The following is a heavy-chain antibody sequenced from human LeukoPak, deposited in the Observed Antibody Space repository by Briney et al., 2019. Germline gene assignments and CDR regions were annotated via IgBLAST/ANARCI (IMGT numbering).Heavy chain of an antibody. D-gene: IGHD2-21*02. Sequence: PGGSLRLSCAASGFTFSSYSINWVRQAPGKGLEWVSSISSSSSYIYYADSVKGRFTISRDNAKNSLYLQMNSLRAEDTAVYYCARDTAYCGGDCAFDYWGQGTLVTVSS. J-gene: IGHJ4*02. CDR2: ISSSSSYI. CDR3: ARDTAYCGGDCAFDY. CDR1: GFTFSSYS. V-gene: IGHV3-21*01.